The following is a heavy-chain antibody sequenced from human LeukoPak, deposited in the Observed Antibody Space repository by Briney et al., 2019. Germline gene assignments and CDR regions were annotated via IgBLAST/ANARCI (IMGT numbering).Heavy chain of an antibody. CDR2: IVHAGTT. D-gene: IGHD3-10*01. V-gene: IGHV4-39*07. CDR1: GGSIITNDYW. CDR3: ARDQYYYGSGSYGLDY. Sequence: SETLSLTCVVSGGSIITNDYWWVWIRQPPGKGLECIGTIVHAGTTFYSVSLKSRVTISVDTPNNQFSLRLNSVTAADTAVYYCARDQYYYGSGSYGLDYWGQGTLVTVSS. J-gene: IGHJ4*02.